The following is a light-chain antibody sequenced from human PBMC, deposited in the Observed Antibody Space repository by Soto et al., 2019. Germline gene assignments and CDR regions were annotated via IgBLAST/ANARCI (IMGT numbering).Light chain of an antibody. CDR1: SSDIGAY. CDR3: GSYAGNNIFL. Sequence: VLTQPPSASGSPGQSVTFSCTGTSSDIGAYVSWYQHHPGKAPKLVISEVNKRPSGVPDRFSGSKSGNTASLTVSGLQAEDEADYYCGSYAGNNIFLFGGGTKLTVL. J-gene: IGLJ2*01. V-gene: IGLV2-8*01. CDR2: EVN.